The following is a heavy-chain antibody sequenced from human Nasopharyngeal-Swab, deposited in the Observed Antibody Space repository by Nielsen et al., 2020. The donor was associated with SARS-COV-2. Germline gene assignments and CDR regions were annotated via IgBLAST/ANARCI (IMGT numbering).Heavy chain of an antibody. CDR1: GGSFSGYY. J-gene: IGHJ4*02. V-gene: IGHV4-34*01. CDR2: INHSGST. Sequence: SETLSLTCAVYGGSFSGYYWSWIRPPPGKGLEWIGEINHSGSTNYNPSLKSRVTISVDTSKNQFSLKLSSVTAADTAVYYCARRSIAAADDYWGQGTLVTVSS. D-gene: IGHD6-13*01. CDR3: ARRSIAAADDY.